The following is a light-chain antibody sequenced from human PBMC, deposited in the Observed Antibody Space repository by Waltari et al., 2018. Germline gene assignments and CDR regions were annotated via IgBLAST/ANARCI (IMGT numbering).Light chain of an antibody. V-gene: IGLV2-23*01. J-gene: IGLJ3*02. CDR3: CSYARSRTLL. Sequence: QPALTQPASVSGSPGQSTTISCTGTSSAIGTSNYVSWYQQYPGKAPKLMIHGVTNRPSGVSDRFSGSKSGNTASLTISGLQAEDEAVYYCCSYARSRTLLFGGGTELTVL. CDR2: GVT. CDR1: SSAIGTSNY.